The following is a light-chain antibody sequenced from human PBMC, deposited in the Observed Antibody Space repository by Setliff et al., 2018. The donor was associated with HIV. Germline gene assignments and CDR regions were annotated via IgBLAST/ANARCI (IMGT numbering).Light chain of an antibody. V-gene: IGLV2-23*02. CDR1: SSNVGNYDL. J-gene: IGLJ3*02. CDR2: EVT. CDR3: YSYATGKTLV. Sequence: QSVLTQPASVSGSPGQSITISCTGSSSNVGNYDLVSWYQVHPGKVPKVIIFEVTKRPSGISDRFSGSKSANTASLTISRLQAEDEADYYCYSYATGKTLVFGGGTKVTVL.